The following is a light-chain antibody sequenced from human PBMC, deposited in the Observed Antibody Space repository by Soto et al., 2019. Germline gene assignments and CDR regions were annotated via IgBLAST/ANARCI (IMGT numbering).Light chain of an antibody. CDR1: QAIRSNY. J-gene: IGKJ1*01. CDR2: VAS. V-gene: IGKV3-20*01. Sequence: ETVLTQSPGTLSLSPGERATLSCRASQAIRSNYLAWYRQTPGQAPRLLIYVASKRASGIADRFSGSGSGTDFTLIISRLEPEDFALYYCQQYDSSPWTFGQGTKEEIK. CDR3: QQYDSSPWT.